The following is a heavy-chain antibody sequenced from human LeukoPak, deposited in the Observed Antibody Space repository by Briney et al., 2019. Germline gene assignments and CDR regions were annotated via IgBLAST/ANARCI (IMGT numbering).Heavy chain of an antibody. CDR2: INHSGST. D-gene: IGHD2-2*01. Sequence: SETLSLTCSVSGGSISRSSYYWSWIRQPPGKGLEWIGEINHSGSTNYNPSLKSRVTISVDTSKNQFSLKLSSVTAADTAVYYCARTGPGGIVVVPAAIAYFDYWGQGTLVTVSS. CDR3: ARTGPGGIVVVPAAIAYFDY. J-gene: IGHJ4*02. CDR1: GGSISRSSYY. V-gene: IGHV4-39*07.